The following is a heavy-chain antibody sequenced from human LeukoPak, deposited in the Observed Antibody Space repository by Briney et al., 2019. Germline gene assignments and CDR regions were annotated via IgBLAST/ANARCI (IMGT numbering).Heavy chain of an antibody. CDR2: IYYSGST. CDR3: ATSLHDFWSGYYSDY. J-gene: IGHJ4*02. D-gene: IGHD3-3*01. V-gene: IGHV4-59*01. Sequence: PSGTLSLTCTVSGGSISSYYWSWIRQPPGKGLEWIGYIYYSGSTNYNPSLKSRVTISVDTSKNQSSLKLSTVTAADTAVYYCATSLHDFWSGYYSDYWGQGTLVTVSS. CDR1: GGSISSYY.